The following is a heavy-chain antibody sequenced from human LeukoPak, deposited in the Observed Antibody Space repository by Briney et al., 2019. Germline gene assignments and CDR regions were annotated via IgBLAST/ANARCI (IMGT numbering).Heavy chain of an antibody. D-gene: IGHD3-10*01. CDR3: ARSGFGVLYYYGMDV. CDR2: IYGADST. V-gene: IGHV3-66*01. Sequence: GGSLRLSCAASGFTVSSNYMSWVRQAPGKGLEWVSIIYGADSTYYADSVKGRFTISRDNSRNTLYLQMNSLRAEDTAVYYCARSGFGVLYYYGMDVWGQGTTVTVSS. J-gene: IGHJ6*02. CDR1: GFTVSSNY.